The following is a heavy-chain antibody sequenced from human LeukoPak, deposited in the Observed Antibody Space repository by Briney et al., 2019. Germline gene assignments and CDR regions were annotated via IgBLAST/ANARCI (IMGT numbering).Heavy chain of an antibody. V-gene: IGHV1-46*01. Sequence: ASVKVFCKASGYTFTRYYMLWVRQAPGQGLEGMGIINPSGGSTSYAQKFQGRVTMTRDMSTSTVYMELSSLRSEDTAVYYCAREGGYNARFDYWGQGTLVTVSS. J-gene: IGHJ4*02. CDR2: INPSGGST. CDR1: GYTFTRYY. D-gene: IGHD5-24*01. CDR3: AREGGYNARFDY.